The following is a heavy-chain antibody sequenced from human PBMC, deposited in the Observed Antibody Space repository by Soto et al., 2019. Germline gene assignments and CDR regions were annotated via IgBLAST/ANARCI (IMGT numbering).Heavy chain of an antibody. V-gene: IGHV4-30-4*01. J-gene: IGHJ5*02. CDR3: ARDRNCISTSCLRIDP. CDR1: GGSISSGDYY. CDR2: IYYSGST. Sequence: QVQLQESGPGLVKPSQTLSLTCTVSGGSISSGDYYWSWIRQPPGKGLEWIGYIYYSGSTYYNPSLKSRVTISVDTSKNQFSLKLSSVTAADTAVYYCARDRNCISTSCLRIDPWGQGTLVTVCS. D-gene: IGHD2-2*01.